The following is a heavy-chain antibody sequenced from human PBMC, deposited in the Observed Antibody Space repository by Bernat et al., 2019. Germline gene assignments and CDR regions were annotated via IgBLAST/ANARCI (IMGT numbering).Heavy chain of an antibody. D-gene: IGHD6-13*01. V-gene: IGHV3-33*01. Sequence: QVQLVESGGGVVQPGRSLRLSCAASGFTFSSYGMHWVRQAPGKGLEWVAVIWYDGSNKDYADSVKGRFTISRDNSKNTLYLQMNSLRAEDTAVYYWARCITAAGTGPFDYWGQGTLVTVSS. CDR1: GFTFSSYG. J-gene: IGHJ4*02. CDR3: ARCITAAGTGPFDY. CDR2: IWYDGSNK.